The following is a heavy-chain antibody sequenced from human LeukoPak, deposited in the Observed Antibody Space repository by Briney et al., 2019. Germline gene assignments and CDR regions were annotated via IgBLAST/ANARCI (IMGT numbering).Heavy chain of an antibody. CDR3: ARDPIAVAGSPGLRVDY. Sequence: GGSLRLSCAASGFTVSSNYMSWVRQAPGKGLEWVSVIYSGGSTYYADSVKGRFTVSRDNSKNTLYLQMNSLRAEDTAVYYCARDPIAVAGSPGLRVDYWGQGTLVTVSS. CDR2: IYSGGST. V-gene: IGHV3-66*01. CDR1: GFTVSSNY. D-gene: IGHD6-19*01. J-gene: IGHJ4*02.